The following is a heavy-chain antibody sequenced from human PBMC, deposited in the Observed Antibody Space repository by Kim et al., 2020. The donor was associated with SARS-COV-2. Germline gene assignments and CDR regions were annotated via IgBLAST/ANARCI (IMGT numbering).Heavy chain of an antibody. D-gene: IGHD4-4*01. Sequence: GGSLRLSCAVSGFTLTNNAMSWVRQAPGKGLEWVSVLGGTGGTFYADSVKGRFTVSRDNTKNTLYLQMNSLRVEDTAVYYCAKASRVTVIIDYWGQGTLV. J-gene: IGHJ4*02. V-gene: IGHV3-23*01. CDR1: GFTLTNNA. CDR2: LGGTGGT. CDR3: AKASRVTVIIDY.